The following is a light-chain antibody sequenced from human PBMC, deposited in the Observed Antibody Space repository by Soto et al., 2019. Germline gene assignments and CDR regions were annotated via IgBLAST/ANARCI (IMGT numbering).Light chain of an antibody. V-gene: IGKV1-27*01. CDR1: QGINNY. J-gene: IGKJ1*01. Sequence: DIQMTQSPFSLSASVGDRVTITCRASQGINNYLAWYQQKPGKVPRLLIYAASTLQSGVPSRFSGSGSGTNFTLTIRSLEREDFATYHCQQSYSTPQTFGQGTNVEVK. CDR2: AAS. CDR3: QQSYSTPQT.